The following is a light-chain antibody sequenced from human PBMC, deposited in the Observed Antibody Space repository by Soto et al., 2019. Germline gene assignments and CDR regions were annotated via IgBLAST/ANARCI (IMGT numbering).Light chain of an antibody. CDR2: DAS. CDR3: QQRDTWPPFT. V-gene: IGKV3-11*01. Sequence: EIVLTQSPATLSLSPGDRATLSCRASQNVRTYLDWYQQKPGQAPRLLIYDASNSDTGTTARFSGRGSGTDFTLAISSLQHVDFAVYYYQQRDTWPPFTFGPGTKVDRK. J-gene: IGKJ3*01. CDR1: QNVRTY.